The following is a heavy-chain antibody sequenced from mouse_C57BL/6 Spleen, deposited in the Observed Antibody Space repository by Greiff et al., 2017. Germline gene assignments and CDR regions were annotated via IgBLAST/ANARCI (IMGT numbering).Heavy chain of an antibody. D-gene: IGHD2-4*01. CDR1: GYTFTSYW. CDR2: IYPSDSET. J-gene: IGHJ4*01. V-gene: IGHV1-61*01. Sequence: VQLQQPGAELVRPGSSVQLSCKASGYTFTSYWMDWVKQRPGQGLEWIGNIYPSDSETHYNQKFKDKATLTVDKSSSTAYMQLSSLTSEDSAVYYCARRLRGYYAMDYWGQGTSVTVSS. CDR3: ARRLRGYYAMDY.